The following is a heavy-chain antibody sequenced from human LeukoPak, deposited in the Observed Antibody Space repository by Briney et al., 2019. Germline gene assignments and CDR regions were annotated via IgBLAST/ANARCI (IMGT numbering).Heavy chain of an antibody. V-gene: IGHV3-23*01. CDR2: ISPGGGPT. D-gene: IGHD2-21*02. CDR1: GFPFSSHG. J-gene: IGHJ6*03. CDR3: AGGGGDPSKYYYYYMDV. Sequence: GGSLRLSCAGSGFPFSSHGMNWVRQAPGKGLEWVSGISPGGGPTYYADSVRGRFTISRDNSKNTLYLQMHSLRPEDTAVYYCAGGGGDPSKYYYYYMDVWGKGTTVTVSS.